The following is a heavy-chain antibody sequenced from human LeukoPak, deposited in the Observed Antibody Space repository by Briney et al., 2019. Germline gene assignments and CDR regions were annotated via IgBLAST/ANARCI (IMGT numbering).Heavy chain of an antibody. CDR2: INPNSGGT. D-gene: IGHD3-9*01. V-gene: IGHV1-2*02. J-gene: IGHJ4*02. Sequence: ASVKVSCKASGYTFTGYYMHWVRQAPGQGLEWMGWINPNSGGTNYAQKFQGRVTMTRDTSISTAYMELSRLRSDDTAVYYCARVGSPLRYFDWLSKTAPYYFDYWGQGTLVTVSS. CDR3: ARVGSPLRYFDWLSKTAPYYFDY. CDR1: GYTFTGYY.